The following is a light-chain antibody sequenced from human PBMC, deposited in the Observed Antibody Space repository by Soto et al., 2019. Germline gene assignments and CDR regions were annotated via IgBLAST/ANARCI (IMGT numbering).Light chain of an antibody. J-gene: IGKJ2*01. CDR1: PSVSSN. V-gene: IGKV3-15*01. Sequence: EIVMTQSPATLSVSPGERATLSCRASPSVSSNLAWYQQKPGQAPRLLIYGASTRATGIPARFSGSGSGTEFTLTISSLQSEDFAVYYCQQYNNWPPEYTFGQGTKLESK. CDR3: QQYNNWPPEYT. CDR2: GAS.